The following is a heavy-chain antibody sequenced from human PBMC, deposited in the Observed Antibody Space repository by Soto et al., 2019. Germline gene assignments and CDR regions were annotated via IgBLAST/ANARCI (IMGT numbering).Heavy chain of an antibody. J-gene: IGHJ6*03. CDR1: GFTFSSYS. D-gene: IGHD2-15*01. Sequence: PGGSLRLSCAASGFTFSSYSMNWVRQAPGKGQEWVSYISSSSSTIYYADSVKGRFTISRDNAKNSLYLQMNSLRAEDTAVYYCARSYCSGGSCYNSYYYYYMDVWGKGTTVTVSS. V-gene: IGHV3-48*01. CDR2: ISSSSSTI. CDR3: ARSYCSGGSCYNSYYYYYMDV.